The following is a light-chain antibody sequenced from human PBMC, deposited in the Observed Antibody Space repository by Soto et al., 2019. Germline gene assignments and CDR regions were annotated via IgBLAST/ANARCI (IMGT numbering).Light chain of an antibody. CDR3: QQFNNWPGT. J-gene: IGKJ1*01. CDR2: GPS. CDR1: QSVSSN. Sequence: EIVMTQSPATLSVSPGERATLSCRASQSVSSNLAWYQQKPGQAPRLLIYGPSTRATGIPARISCSGSGTEFTLTISSLQSEDFAVYYCQQFNNWPGTFGQGTKREIK. V-gene: IGKV3-15*01.